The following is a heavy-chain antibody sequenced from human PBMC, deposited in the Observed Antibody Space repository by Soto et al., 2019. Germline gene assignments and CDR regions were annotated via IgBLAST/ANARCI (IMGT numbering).Heavy chain of an antibody. D-gene: IGHD2-2*01. V-gene: IGHV4-31*03. CDR2: IYYSGST. J-gene: IGHJ5*02. CDR1: GGSSRSGGYY. Sequence: PSLRFTVAGGSSRSGGYYWSWIRQHPGEGLEWIGYIYYSGSTYYNPSLKSRVTISVDTSKNQFSLKLSSVTAADTAVYYCARWAVVVVPAAPTDWFDPWGQGTLVTVSS. CDR3: ARWAVVVVPAAPTDWFDP.